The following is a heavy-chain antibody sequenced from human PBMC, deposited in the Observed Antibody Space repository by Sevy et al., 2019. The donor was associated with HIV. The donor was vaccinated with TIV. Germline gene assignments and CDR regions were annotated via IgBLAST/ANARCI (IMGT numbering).Heavy chain of an antibody. CDR2: IHYSGTT. CDR1: HFSMSNGSW. Sequence: SETLSLTCVVSHFSMSNGSWWDWFRRPPGKGLEWIGAIHYSGTTVYTPSLKSRVTVSADTSNNQFSLRLTSMTAADTAVYYCASHDWGREDYWGQGALVTVSS. D-gene: IGHD7-27*01. J-gene: IGHJ4*02. CDR3: ASHDWGREDY. V-gene: IGHV4-38-2*01.